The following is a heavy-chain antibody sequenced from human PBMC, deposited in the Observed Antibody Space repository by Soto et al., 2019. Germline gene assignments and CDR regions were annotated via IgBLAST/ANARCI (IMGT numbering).Heavy chain of an antibody. V-gene: IGHV4-61*01. CDR1: GGSVSSGSYY. CDR2: IYYSGST. Sequence: PSETLSLTCTVSGGSVSSGSYYWSWIRQPPGKGLEWIGYIYYSGSTNYNPSLKSRVTISVDTSKNQFSLKLSSVTAADTVVYYCARDRKQDFYYYYYGMDVWGQGTTVTVSS. J-gene: IGHJ6*02. CDR3: ARDRKQDFYYYYYGMDV.